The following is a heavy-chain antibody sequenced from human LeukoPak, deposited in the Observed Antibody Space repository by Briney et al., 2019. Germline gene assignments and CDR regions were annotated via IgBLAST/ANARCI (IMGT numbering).Heavy chain of an antibody. CDR2: ISYDGSNK. V-gene: IGHV3-30*03. Sequence: PGRSLRLSCAASGFTFSSYGIHWVRQAPGKGLEWVAVISYDGSNKYYADSVRGRFTISRDNSKNTLYLQMNSLRAEDTAVYYCAREGPSPGFDYWGQGTLVTVSS. D-gene: IGHD2-2*01. J-gene: IGHJ4*02. CDR3: AREGPSPGFDY. CDR1: GFTFSSYG.